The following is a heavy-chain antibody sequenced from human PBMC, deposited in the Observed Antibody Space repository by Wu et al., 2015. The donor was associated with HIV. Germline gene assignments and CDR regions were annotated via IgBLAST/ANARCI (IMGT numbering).Heavy chain of an antibody. D-gene: IGHD6-13*01. CDR3: ATDAGIAAAGKGYYMDV. CDR1: GYTFTGYY. V-gene: IGHV1-2*02. J-gene: IGHJ6*03. CDR2: INPNSGGT. Sequence: QVQLVQSGAEVKKPGASVKVSCKASGYTFTGYYMHWVRQAPGQGLEWMGWINPNSGGTNYAQKFQGRVTMTRDTSISTAYMELSRLRSDDTAVYYCATDAGIAAAGKGYYMDVWGKGTTVIVSS.